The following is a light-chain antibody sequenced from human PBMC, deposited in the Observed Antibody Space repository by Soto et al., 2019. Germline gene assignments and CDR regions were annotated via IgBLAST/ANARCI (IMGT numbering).Light chain of an antibody. J-gene: IGKJ4*01. CDR1: QGISSW. CDR3: QQANRFALT. CDR2: AAS. V-gene: IGKV1-12*01. Sequence: IQLTQPPSSVSTSVGDRVTITCRASQGISSWLAWYQQKAGKAPNLLIYAASRLHSGVPSRFRGGGSGTYFTLHLSSRQRAHCAKWYCQQANRFALTVGGGTKVDI.